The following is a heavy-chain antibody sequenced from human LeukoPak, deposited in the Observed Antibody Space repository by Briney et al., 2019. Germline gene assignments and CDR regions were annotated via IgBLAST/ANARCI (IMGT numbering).Heavy chain of an antibody. Sequence: ASVKVSCKASGYTFTSYGISWGRQAPGQGLEWMGWISAYNDNTNYAQKLQGRVTMTTDTSTSTSYMELRSLRSDDTAVYYCARDLYDFWSGREPYYFDYWGQGTLVTVSS. D-gene: IGHD3-3*01. J-gene: IGHJ4*02. CDR1: GYTFTSYG. CDR2: ISAYNDNT. CDR3: ARDLYDFWSGREPYYFDY. V-gene: IGHV1-18*01.